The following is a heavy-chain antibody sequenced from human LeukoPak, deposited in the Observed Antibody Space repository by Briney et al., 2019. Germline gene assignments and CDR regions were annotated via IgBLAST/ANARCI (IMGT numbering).Heavy chain of an antibody. D-gene: IGHD3-22*01. CDR3: ARARHYYDSSGYLPGAFDI. Sequence: ASVKVSCKASGYTFTGYYMHWVRQAPGQGLEWMGWINPNSGGTNYAQKLQGRVTMTTDTSTSTAYMELRSLRSDDTAVYYCARARHYYDSSGYLPGAFDIWGQGTMVTVSS. CDR2: INPNSGGT. V-gene: IGHV1-2*02. J-gene: IGHJ3*02. CDR1: GYTFTGYY.